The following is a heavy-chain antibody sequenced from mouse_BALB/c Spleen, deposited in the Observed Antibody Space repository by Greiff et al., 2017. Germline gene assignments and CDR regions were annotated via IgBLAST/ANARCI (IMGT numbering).Heavy chain of an antibody. Sequence: EVQLVESGAELVKPGASVKLSCTASGFNIKDTYMHWVKQRPEQGLEWIGRIDPANGNTKYDPKFQGKATITADTSSNTAYLQLSSLTSEDTAVYYCARWGLRSYAMDYWGQGTSVTVSS. CDR2: IDPANGNT. V-gene: IGHV14-3*02. CDR3: ARWGLRSYAMDY. CDR1: GFNIKDTY. J-gene: IGHJ4*01. D-gene: IGHD2-4*01.